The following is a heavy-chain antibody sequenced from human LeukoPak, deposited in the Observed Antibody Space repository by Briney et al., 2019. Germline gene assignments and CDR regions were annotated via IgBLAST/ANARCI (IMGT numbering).Heavy chain of an antibody. V-gene: IGHV3-66*01. J-gene: IGHJ6*02. CDR1: GFTVSSYY. CDR3: ARSYSNHLFGMDV. D-gene: IGHD4-11*01. CDR2: MYSGGST. Sequence: GGSLRLSCAASGFTVSSYYMTWVRKAPGKGLEWVSVMYSGGSTYYADSVKGRVAISRDISQNTVFLQMNSVRVEDTAVYYCARSYSNHLFGMDVWGQGTAVTVSS.